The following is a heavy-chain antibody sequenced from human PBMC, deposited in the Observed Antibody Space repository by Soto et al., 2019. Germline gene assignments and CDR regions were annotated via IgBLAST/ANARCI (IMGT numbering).Heavy chain of an antibody. Sequence: PGESLKISCKDSGYDFTTYWIGWVRHMPGKGLEWMAIIHPGDSDTRYSPSLQGRVTISADKSISTVYLQWTSLKASDTAMYYCARSRRGAYSSGWYSLSGYYNYGIDVWGQGTKVTVSS. D-gene: IGHD6-19*01. CDR3: ARSRRGAYSSGWYSLSGYYNYGIDV. CDR2: IHPGDSDT. J-gene: IGHJ6*02. CDR1: GYDFTTYW. V-gene: IGHV5-51*01.